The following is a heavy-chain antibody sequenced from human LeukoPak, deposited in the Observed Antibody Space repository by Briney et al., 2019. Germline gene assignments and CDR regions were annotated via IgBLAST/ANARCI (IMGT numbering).Heavy chain of an antibody. J-gene: IGHJ3*02. CDR1: GGSISSGSYY. CDR2: IYTSGST. Sequence: SETLSLTCTVSGGSISSGSYYWSWIRQPAGKGLEWIGRIYTSGSTNYNPSLKSRVTISVDTSKNQFSLKLSSVTAADTAVYYCARDFSITIFGVVTILDAFDIWGQGTMVTVSS. CDR3: ARDFSITIFGVVTILDAFDI. D-gene: IGHD3-3*01. V-gene: IGHV4-61*02.